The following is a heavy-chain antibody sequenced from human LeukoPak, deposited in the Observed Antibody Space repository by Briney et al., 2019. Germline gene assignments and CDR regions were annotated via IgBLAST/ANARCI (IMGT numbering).Heavy chain of an antibody. V-gene: IGHV4-59*08. CDR1: GGSISSYY. Sequence: SETLSLTCTVSGGSISSYYWSWIRQPPGKGLEWIGYIYYSGSTNYNPSLKSRVTISVDTSKNQFSLKLSSVTAADTAVYYCARGYYRRKNGNWFDPWGQGTLVTVSS. J-gene: IGHJ5*02. D-gene: IGHD2-15*01. CDR2: IYYSGST. CDR3: ARGYYRRKNGNWFDP.